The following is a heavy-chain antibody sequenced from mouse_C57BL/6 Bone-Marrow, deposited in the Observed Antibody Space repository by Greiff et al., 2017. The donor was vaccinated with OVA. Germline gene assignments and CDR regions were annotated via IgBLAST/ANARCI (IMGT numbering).Heavy chain of an antibody. CDR2: IDPSDSYT. CDR3: ARDGYYSYWYFDV. V-gene: IGHV1-50*01. CDR1: GYTFTSYW. J-gene: IGHJ1*03. Sequence: QVQLQQPGAELVKPGASVKLSCNASGYTFTSYWMQWVKQRPGQGLEWIGEIDPSDSYTNYNQKFKGKATLTVDTSSSTAYMQLSSLTSEDSAVYYCARDGYYSYWYFDVWGTGTTVTVSS. D-gene: IGHD2-3*01.